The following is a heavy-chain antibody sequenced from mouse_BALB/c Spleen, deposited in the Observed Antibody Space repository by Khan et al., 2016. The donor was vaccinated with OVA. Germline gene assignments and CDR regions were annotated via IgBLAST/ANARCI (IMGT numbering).Heavy chain of an antibody. CDR1: GYTFTDFS. Sequence: QVRLQQSGAELVRPGISVKISCKGSGYTFTDFSMHWVKQSHAKSLEWIGVISTYYGDSIYNQKFKGKATMTVDKSSSTAYMELARLTSEDSAIYYCARGSDSYRFAYWGQGTLVTVSA. CDR2: ISTYYGDS. CDR3: ARGSDSYRFAY. V-gene: IGHV1S137*01. D-gene: IGHD1-1*02. J-gene: IGHJ3*01.